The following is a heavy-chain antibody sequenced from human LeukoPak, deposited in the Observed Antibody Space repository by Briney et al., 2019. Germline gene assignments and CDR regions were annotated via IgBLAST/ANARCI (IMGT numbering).Heavy chain of an antibody. CDR2: LYFGGSA. CDR3: ARHQGYPDKSDHYRAYDY. V-gene: IGHV4-34*01. CDR1: GGSFSDNH. J-gene: IGHJ4*02. Sequence: SETLSLTCGVYGGSFSDNHWTWIRLPPGKGLEWIGSLYFGGSATYNPSLKSRVTISMDTSKNEVSLRLTSVTATDTAVYYCARHQGYPDKSDHYRAYDYWGPGTLVTVSS. D-gene: IGHD3-22*01.